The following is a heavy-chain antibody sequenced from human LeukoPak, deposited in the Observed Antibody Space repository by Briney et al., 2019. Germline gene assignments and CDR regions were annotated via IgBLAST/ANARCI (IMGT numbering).Heavy chain of an antibody. CDR2: IYYSGST. CDR3: ARGTVRSSEYYFDY. V-gene: IGHV4-59*01. J-gene: IGHJ4*02. Sequence: SETLSLTCSVSGGSISSYYWSWIRQPPGKGLEWIGYIYYSGSTNYNPSLKSRVTISVDTSKNQFSLKLSSVTAADTAVYYCARGTVRSSEYYFDYWGQGTLVTVSS. CDR1: GGSISSYY. D-gene: IGHD6-13*01.